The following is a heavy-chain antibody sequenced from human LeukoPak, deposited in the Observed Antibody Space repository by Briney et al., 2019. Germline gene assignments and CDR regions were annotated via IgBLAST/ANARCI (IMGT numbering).Heavy chain of an antibody. CDR1: GFTFSDYY. D-gene: IGHD3-10*01. J-gene: IGHJ4*02. V-gene: IGHV3-11*01. CDR2: ISSSGSTI. Sequence: GGSLRLSCAASGFTFSDYYMSWIRQVPGKGLEWVSYISSSGSTIYYADSVKGRFTISRDNAKNSLYLQMNSLRAEDTAVYYCAKPGITMVRGAMGYYFDYWGQGTLVTVSS. CDR3: AKPGITMVRGAMGYYFDY.